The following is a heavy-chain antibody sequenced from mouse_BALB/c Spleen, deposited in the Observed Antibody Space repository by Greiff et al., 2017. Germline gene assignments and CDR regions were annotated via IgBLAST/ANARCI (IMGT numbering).Heavy chain of an antibody. D-gene: IGHD1-2*01. Sequence: VQLQQSGAELMKPGASVKISCKATGYTFSSYWIEWVKQRPGHGLEWIGEILPGSGSTNYNEKFKGKATFTADTSSNTAYMQLSSLTSEDSAVYYCASAITTASGDYWGQGTSVTVSS. V-gene: IGHV1-9*01. CDR3: ASAITTASGDY. J-gene: IGHJ4*01. CDR2: ILPGSGST. CDR1: GYTFSSYW.